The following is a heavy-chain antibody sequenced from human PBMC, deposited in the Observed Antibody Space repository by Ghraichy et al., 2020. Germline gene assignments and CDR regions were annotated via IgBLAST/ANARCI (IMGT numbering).Heavy chain of an antibody. V-gene: IGHV3-33*01. CDR3: ARGCPVGYYDSSGSNWFDP. D-gene: IGHD3-22*01. CDR1: GFTFSSYG. CDR2: IWYDGSNK. J-gene: IGHJ5*02. Sequence: GGSLRLSCAASGFTFSSYGMHWVRQAPGKGLEWVAVIWYDGSNKYYADSVKGRFTISRDNSKNTLYLQMNSLRAEDTAVYYCARGCPVGYYDSSGSNWFDPWGQGTLVTVSS.